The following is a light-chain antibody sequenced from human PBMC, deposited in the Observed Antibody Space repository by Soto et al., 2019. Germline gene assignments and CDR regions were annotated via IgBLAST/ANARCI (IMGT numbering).Light chain of an antibody. CDR2: AAS. CDR1: QGIRND. J-gene: IGKJ1*01. CDR3: LQDYNYPWT. Sequence: AIQMTQSPSSLSASVGDRVTITCRASQGIRNDLGWYQQKPGKAPKLLIYAASSLQSGVPSRFSGSGSGRDFTLTIRSLQPEDFATYYCLQDYNYPWTFGQGTKVEIK. V-gene: IGKV1-6*01.